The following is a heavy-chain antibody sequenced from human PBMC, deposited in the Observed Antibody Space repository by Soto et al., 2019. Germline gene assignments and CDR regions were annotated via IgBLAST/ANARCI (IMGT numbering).Heavy chain of an antibody. CDR3: ARSSSGSYYKRAFDY. CDR2: IYYNGDT. CDR1: GGSISSSGYY. Sequence: SETLSLTCTVSGGSISSSGYYWAWLRQPPGRGLEWIGSIYYNGDTYFYPSLKSRVTISVDTSKNQFSLKLSSVTAADTAVYYCARSSSGSYYKRAFDYWGQGTLVTVSS. V-gene: IGHV4-39*07. D-gene: IGHD3-10*01. J-gene: IGHJ4*02.